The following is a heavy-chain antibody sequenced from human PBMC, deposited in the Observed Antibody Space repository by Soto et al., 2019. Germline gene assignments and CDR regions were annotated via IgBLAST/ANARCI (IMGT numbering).Heavy chain of an antibody. CDR1: GGTFSSYA. D-gene: IGHD3-3*01. CDR3: ARDVARYDFWSGPYYGMDV. CDR2: IIPIFGTA. J-gene: IGHJ6*02. V-gene: IGHV1-69*13. Sequence: ASVKVSCKASGGTFSSYAISWVRQAPGQGLEWMGGIIPIFGTANYAQKFQGRVTITADESTSTAYMELSSLRSEDTAVYYCARDVARYDFWSGPYYGMDVWGQGTTVTVSS.